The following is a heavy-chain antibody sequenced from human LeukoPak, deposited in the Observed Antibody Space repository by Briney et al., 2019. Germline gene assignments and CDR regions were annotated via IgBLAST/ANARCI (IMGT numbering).Heavy chain of an antibody. Sequence: SETLSLTCTVSGGSISSYYWSWIRQPPGKGLEWIGYIYYSGSTNYNPSLKSRVTISVDTSKNQFSLKLSSVTAADTAVYCCARGGVGATTIFDYWGQGTLVTVSS. CDR3: ARGGVGATTIFDY. CDR1: GGSISSYY. CDR2: IYYSGST. D-gene: IGHD1-26*01. J-gene: IGHJ4*02. V-gene: IGHV4-59*01.